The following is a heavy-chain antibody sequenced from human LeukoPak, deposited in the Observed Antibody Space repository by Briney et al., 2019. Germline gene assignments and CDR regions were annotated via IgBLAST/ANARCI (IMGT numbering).Heavy chain of an antibody. V-gene: IGHV3-30*18. Sequence: GGSLRLSCAASGFTFSNYGMHWVRQAPGKGLEWVSFISYDGSNKYYADSVKGRFTISRDNSKNTLYLQMNSLRAEDTAVYYCAKSGYSYGYRFDYWGQGTLVTVSS. CDR3: AKSGYSYGYRFDY. CDR1: GFTFSNYG. CDR2: ISYDGSNK. D-gene: IGHD5-18*01. J-gene: IGHJ4*02.